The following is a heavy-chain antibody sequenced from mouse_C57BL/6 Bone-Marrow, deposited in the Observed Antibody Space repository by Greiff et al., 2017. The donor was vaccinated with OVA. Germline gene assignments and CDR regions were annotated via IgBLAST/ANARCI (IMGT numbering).Heavy chain of an antibody. J-gene: IGHJ1*03. CDR1: GFNIKNTY. D-gene: IGHD4-1*01. V-gene: IGHV14-3*01. CDR2: IDPANGNT. CDR3: ARLDGTDYWYCDV. Sequence: VQLKESVAELVRPGASVKLSCTASGFNIKNTYMHWVKQRPEQGLEWIGRIDPANGNTKYAPKFPGKATITADTSSNTAYLQLSSLTSEDTAIYYCARLDGTDYWYCDVWGTGTTVTVSA.